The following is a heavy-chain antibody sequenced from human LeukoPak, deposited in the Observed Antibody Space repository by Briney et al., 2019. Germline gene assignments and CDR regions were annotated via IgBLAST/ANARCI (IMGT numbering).Heavy chain of an antibody. CDR2: IWYDGSNK. J-gene: IGHJ4*02. V-gene: IGHV3-33*08. Sequence: PGGSLRLSCAASGFILSDYNMHWVRQSPGKGREWVAVIWYDGSNKYYADSVKGRFTISRDNSKNTLYLQMNSLRAEDTAVYYCARDLRGPTDYWGQGTLVTVSS. CDR3: ARDLRGPTDY. CDR1: GFILSDYN. D-gene: IGHD3-16*01.